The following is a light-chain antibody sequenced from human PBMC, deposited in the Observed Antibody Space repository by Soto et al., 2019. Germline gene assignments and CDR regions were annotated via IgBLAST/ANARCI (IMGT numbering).Light chain of an antibody. V-gene: IGLV4-69*02. CDR2: VHSDGSH. J-gene: IGLJ3*02. CDR3: QTWSSGTGGV. CDR1: SGLSSHA. Sequence: QPVLTQSPSASASLGDSVKLTCTLTSGLSSHAIAWHQQRPEKGPRYLMKVHSDGSHSKGDGIPDRFTGSSSGAARYLSISSLQSEDEADYYCQTWSSGTGGVFGGGTKLTVL.